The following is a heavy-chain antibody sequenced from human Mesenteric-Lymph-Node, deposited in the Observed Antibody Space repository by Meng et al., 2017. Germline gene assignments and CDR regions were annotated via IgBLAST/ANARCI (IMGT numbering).Heavy chain of an antibody. Sequence: QVQLQPGGAGLLKPSETLSLTCAVYGGSFSGYYWSWIRQPPGKGLEWIGEIYHSGSTNYNPSLKSRVTISVDKSKNQFSLKLSSVTAADTAVYYCAREQFGGARYNWFDPWGQGTLVTVSS. D-gene: IGHD3-16*01. CDR3: AREQFGGARYNWFDP. V-gene: IGHV4-34*01. J-gene: IGHJ5*02. CDR1: GGSFSGYY. CDR2: IYHSGST.